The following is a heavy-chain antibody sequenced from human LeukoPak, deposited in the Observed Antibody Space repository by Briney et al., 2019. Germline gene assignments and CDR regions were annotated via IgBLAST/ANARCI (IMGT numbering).Heavy chain of an antibody. J-gene: IGHJ1*01. CDR3: AIMHGYYDGSGYWVQ. CDR2: ITPNADRT. CDR1: GFTLGSYG. Sequence: VGSLRLSCAASGFTLGSYGMSWVRQAPGKGLEWVSFITPNADRTSYADAVEGRFTISRDNPRNTLYMQMNSLRDEDTAVYYCAIMHGYYDGSGYWVQWGQGTLVTVSS. V-gene: IGHV3-23*01. D-gene: IGHD3-22*01.